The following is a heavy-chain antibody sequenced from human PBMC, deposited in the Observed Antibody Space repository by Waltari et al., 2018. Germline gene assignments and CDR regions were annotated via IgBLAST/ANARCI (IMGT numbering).Heavy chain of an antibody. CDR1: GFTFSSYE. Sequence: EVQLVESGGGLVQPGGSLRLSCAASGFTFSSYEMNWVRQAPGKGLEWVSYISSSGSTIYYADSVKGRFTSSRDNAKNSLYLQMNSLRAEDTAVYYCARDYYDSSGYYGIDYWGQGTLVTVSS. D-gene: IGHD3-22*01. V-gene: IGHV3-48*03. J-gene: IGHJ4*02. CDR2: ISSSGSTI. CDR3: ARDYYDSSGYYGIDY.